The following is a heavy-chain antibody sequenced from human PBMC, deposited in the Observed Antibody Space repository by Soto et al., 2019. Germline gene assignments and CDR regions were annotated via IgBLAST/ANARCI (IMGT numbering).Heavy chain of an antibody. CDR1: GFTFRTYG. V-gene: IGHV3-33*01. CDR2: IWYDASNK. J-gene: IGHJ4*02. D-gene: IGHD1-26*01. CDR3: ARGRVDGGELDL. Sequence: VQLVESGGGVVQPGRSLRLSCAASGFTFRTYGMYWVRQAPGKGLEWVAVIWYDASNKYYADSVKGRFTISRDNSENTLYLQMNSLRAEDTGVYYCARGRVDGGELDLWGQGTLVTVSS.